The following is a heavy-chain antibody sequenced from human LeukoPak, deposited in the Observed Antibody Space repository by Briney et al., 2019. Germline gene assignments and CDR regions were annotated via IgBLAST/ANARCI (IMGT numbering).Heavy chain of an antibody. Sequence: GGSLRLSCAASGFTFSSYAMSWVRQAPGKGLEWVSAISGSGGSTYYADSVKGRFTISRDNSKNTLYLQMNSLRAEDMAVYYCAKVSGGSGWYDFDYWGQGTLVTVSS. J-gene: IGHJ4*02. CDR3: AKVSGGSGWYDFDY. CDR2: ISGSGGST. D-gene: IGHD6-19*01. CDR1: GFTFSSYA. V-gene: IGHV3-23*01.